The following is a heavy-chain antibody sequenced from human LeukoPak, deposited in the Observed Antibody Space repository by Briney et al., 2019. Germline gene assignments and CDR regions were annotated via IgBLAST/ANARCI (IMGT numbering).Heavy chain of an antibody. CDR2: ISGFNT. V-gene: IGHV3-23*01. CDR1: GFAFNNYA. J-gene: IGHJ4*02. D-gene: IGHD2-2*01. CDR3: VKDVCTSPRCLLYSDS. Sequence: PGVSLRLSCRTSGFAFNNYAMNWVRQPPGKGLEWVSGISGFNTYYADSVNGRFTISRDNSKNVLYLQMNRLRVEDTAVYYCVKDVCTSPRCLLYSDSWGQGALVTVSS.